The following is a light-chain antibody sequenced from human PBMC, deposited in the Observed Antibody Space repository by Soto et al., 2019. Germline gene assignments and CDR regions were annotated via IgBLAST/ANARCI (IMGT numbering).Light chain of an antibody. Sequence: IQMTQSPSSLSASVGDRVTITCRASQGISHYLAWYQQKPGKVPKLLIYAASTLQSGVPSRFSGSGSGTDFTLTISSLQPEDVATYYCQKYTSALFTFGPGTKVDIK. CDR1: QGISHY. CDR3: QKYTSALFT. J-gene: IGKJ3*01. CDR2: AAS. V-gene: IGKV1-27*01.